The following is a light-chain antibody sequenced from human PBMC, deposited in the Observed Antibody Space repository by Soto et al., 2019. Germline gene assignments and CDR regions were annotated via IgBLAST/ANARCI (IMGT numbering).Light chain of an antibody. CDR3: QQYNAFST. Sequence: DIQMTQSPSTLSASVGDRVTITCRASQSIGTWLAWYQQKPGKAPKLLIYRASNLESGVTSSFSGSGSGTEFSPAISSLQPDDFAHYYCQQYNAFSTCGQGTKVEIK. J-gene: IGKJ1*01. CDR1: QSIGTW. CDR2: RAS. V-gene: IGKV1-5*03.